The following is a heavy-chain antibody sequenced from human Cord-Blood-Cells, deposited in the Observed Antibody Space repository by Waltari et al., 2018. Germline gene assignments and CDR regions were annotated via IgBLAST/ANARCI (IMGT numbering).Heavy chain of an antibody. CDR1: GFTFSDSS. CDR3: ARGTGATRNDY. V-gene: IGHV3-11*04. CDR2: ISSSGSTI. D-gene: IGHD1-26*01. J-gene: IGHJ4*02. Sequence: QVQLVESGGGLVKPGGSLRLSCAASGFTFSDSSLSWLRQAPGKGLGWVSYISSSGSTIYYEDSVKGRFTISRDNAKNSLYLQMNSLRAEDTAVYYCARGTGATRNDYWGQGTLVTVSS.